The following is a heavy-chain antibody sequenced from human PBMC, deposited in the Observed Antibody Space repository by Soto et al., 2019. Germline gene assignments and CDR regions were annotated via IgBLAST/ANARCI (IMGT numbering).Heavy chain of an antibody. CDR1: GGSISTYY. V-gene: IGHV4-59*01. Sequence: SETLSLTCTVSGGSISTYYWSWIRQPPGKGLEWIGYIFYSDNTNYNPSLRSRVTISVDTSKSQFSLKLTSVTAADTAVYYCARGGETYYDFWSGFSPIDYWGQGALVTVS. CDR2: IFYSDNT. J-gene: IGHJ4*02. D-gene: IGHD3-3*01. CDR3: ARGGETYYDFWSGFSPIDY.